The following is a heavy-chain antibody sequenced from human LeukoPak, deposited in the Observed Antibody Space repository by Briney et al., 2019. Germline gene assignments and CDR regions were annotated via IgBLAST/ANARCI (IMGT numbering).Heavy chain of an antibody. V-gene: IGHV3-48*01. CDR3: ARDLTGYRNPFFDY. Sequence: GGSLRLSCAASGFTFSSYSMMWVRQAPGKGLEWASYISSSSTTIHCADSVKGRFTISRDNAKNSVYLQMNSLRAEDTAVYYCARDLTGYRNPFFDYWGQGTLVTVSS. D-gene: IGHD5-12*01. J-gene: IGHJ4*02. CDR2: ISSSSTTI. CDR1: GFTFSSYS.